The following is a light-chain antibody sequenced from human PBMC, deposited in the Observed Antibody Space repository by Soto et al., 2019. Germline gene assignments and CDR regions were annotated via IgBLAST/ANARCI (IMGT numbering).Light chain of an antibody. V-gene: IGKV3D-15*01. CDR3: QQYHNWPIT. J-gene: IGKJ5*01. CDR1: PSVTNF. Sequence: EIVLTQSPATLSLSPGERATLSCRASPSVTNFLAWYQQKPGQAPRLLIYDASTRATGIPARFSGSGSGTDFTLTISGLQSEDFAVYSCQQYHNWPITFGQGTRLEI. CDR2: DAS.